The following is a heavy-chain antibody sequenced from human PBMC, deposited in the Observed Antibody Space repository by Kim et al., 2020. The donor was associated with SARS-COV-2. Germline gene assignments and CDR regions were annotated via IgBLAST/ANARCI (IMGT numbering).Heavy chain of an antibody. CDR1: GGSISSYY. V-gene: IGHV4-59*01. CDR2: IYYSGST. CDR3: ARGGVLYYYGSGSRGPYYFDY. Sequence: SETLSLTCTVSGGSISSYYWSWIRQPPGKGLEWIGYIYYSGSTNYNPSLKSRVTISVDTSKNQFSLKLSSVTAADTAVYYCARGGVLYYYGSGSRGPYYFDYCGQGTLVTVSS. D-gene: IGHD3-10*01. J-gene: IGHJ4*02.